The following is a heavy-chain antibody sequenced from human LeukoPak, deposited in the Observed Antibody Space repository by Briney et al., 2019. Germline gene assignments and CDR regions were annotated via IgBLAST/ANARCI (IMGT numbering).Heavy chain of an antibody. D-gene: IGHD6-6*01. Sequence: KPSETLSLTCTVSSGSISSGDYDWSWIRQPPGKGLDGIGYIYYSGSTYYNPSLKSRGTISVDTAKNQFSLKLSTVTAGDTVVYYWARARYSSSFYFDYWGQGTLVIVSS. J-gene: IGHJ4*02. CDR3: ARARYSSSFYFDY. V-gene: IGHV4-30-4*08. CDR2: IYYSGST. CDR1: SGSISSGDYD.